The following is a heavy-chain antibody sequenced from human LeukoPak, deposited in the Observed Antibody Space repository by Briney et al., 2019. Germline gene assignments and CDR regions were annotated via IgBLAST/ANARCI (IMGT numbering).Heavy chain of an antibody. CDR2: ISAYNGNT. J-gene: IGHJ4*02. CDR1: GYTFTSYG. Sequence: ASVKVSCKASGYTFTSYGISWVRLAPGQGHEWMGWISAYNGNTNYAQKLQGRVTMTTDTSTSTAYMELRSLRSDDTAVYYCARDTIFGVVPFTGWGQGTLVTVSS. V-gene: IGHV1-18*01. D-gene: IGHD3-3*01. CDR3: ARDTIFGVVPFTG.